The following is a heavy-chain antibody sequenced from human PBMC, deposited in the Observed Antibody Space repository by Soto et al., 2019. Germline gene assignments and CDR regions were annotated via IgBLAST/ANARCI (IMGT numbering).Heavy chain of an antibody. CDR1: GFTFSSYW. V-gene: IGHV3-74*01. D-gene: IGHD3-22*01. Sequence: GGSLRLSCAASGFTFSSYWMHWVRQAPGKGLVWVSRIDSDGSSTSYADSVKGRFTISRDNAKNTLYLQMNSLRAEDTAVYYCARDDGDSSGPLDAFDIWGQGTMVTVSS. CDR2: IDSDGSST. CDR3: ARDDGDSSGPLDAFDI. J-gene: IGHJ3*02.